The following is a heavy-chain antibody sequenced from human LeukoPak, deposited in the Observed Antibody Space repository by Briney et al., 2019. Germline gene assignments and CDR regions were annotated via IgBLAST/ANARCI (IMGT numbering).Heavy chain of an antibody. CDR3: ARLWGKFDAFDI. J-gene: IGHJ3*02. V-gene: IGHV1-2*02. CDR1: GYTFTGYY. Sequence: ASVTVSCKASGYTFTGYYMHWVRQAPGQGLEWMGWIYPNSGVTNSPQKFQGRVTMTGDTSISTAYMELSSLRSDDTAVYYCARLWGKFDAFDIWGQGTMVTVSS. D-gene: IGHD7-27*01. CDR2: IYPNSGVT.